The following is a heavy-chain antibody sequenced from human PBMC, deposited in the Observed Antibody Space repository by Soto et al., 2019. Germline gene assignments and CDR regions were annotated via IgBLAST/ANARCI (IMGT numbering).Heavy chain of an antibody. D-gene: IGHD3-10*01. CDR1: GYTFTSYA. CDR3: ARDSTVELLWFGANWFDP. V-gene: IGHV1-3*01. J-gene: IGHJ5*02. CDR2: INAGNGNT. Sequence: GASVKVSCKASGYTFTSYAMHWVRQAPGQRLEWMGWINAGNGNTKYSQKFQGRVTITRDTSASTAYMELSSLRSEDTAVYYCARDSTVELLWFGANWFDPWGQGTLVTVSS.